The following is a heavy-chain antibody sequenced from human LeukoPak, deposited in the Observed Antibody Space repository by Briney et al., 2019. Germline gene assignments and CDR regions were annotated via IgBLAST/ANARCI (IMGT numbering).Heavy chain of an antibody. CDR1: GFTFSSYW. CDR3: ARQQYGTAYYFDY. Sequence: GGSLRLSCAASGFTFSSYWMSWVRQAPGKGLEWVANIKQDGSEKYYVDSVKGRFTISRDNAKNSLYLQMNSLRAEDTAVYYCARQQYGTAYYFDYWGQGTLVTVSS. V-gene: IGHV3-7*01. J-gene: IGHJ4*02. D-gene: IGHD3-10*01. CDR2: IKQDGSEK.